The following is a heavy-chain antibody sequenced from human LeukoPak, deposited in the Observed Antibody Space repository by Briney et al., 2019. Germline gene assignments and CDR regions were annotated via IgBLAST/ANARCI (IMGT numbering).Heavy chain of an antibody. CDR2: ISYDGSNK. D-gene: IGHD7-27*01. CDR1: GFTFSSYA. CDR3: ARQTRALKTGDLDP. Sequence: GGSLRLSCAASGFTFSSYAMHWVRQAPGKGLEWVAVISYDGSNKYYADSVKGRFTISRDNSKNTLYLQMNSLRAEDTAVYYCARQTRALKTGDLDPWGQGTLVTVSS. J-gene: IGHJ5*02. V-gene: IGHV3-30*04.